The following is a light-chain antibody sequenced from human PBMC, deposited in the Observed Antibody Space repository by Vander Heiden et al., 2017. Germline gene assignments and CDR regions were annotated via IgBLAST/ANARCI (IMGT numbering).Light chain of an antibody. V-gene: IGLV3-25*03. CDR3: QSADNSGSYAL. J-gene: IGLJ3*02. Sequence: SSELTQTPSVSVSPGQTARITCSGDAFPNQYAYWYQQKAGQAPVLVIYEDIERPSGIPEQFSGSTSGTIVTLTISGVQAEDEAGYYCQSADNSGSYALFGGGTKLTVL. CDR1: AFPNQY. CDR2: EDI.